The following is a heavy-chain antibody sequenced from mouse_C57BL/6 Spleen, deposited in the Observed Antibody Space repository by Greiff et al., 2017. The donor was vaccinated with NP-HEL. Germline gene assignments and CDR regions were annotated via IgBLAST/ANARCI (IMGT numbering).Heavy chain of an antibody. Sequence: EVQLQQSGAELVKPGASVKLSCTASGFNIKDYYMHWVKQRTEQGLEWIGRIDPEDGETKYAPNFQGKATITADTSSNTAYLQLSSLTSEATAVYYCARSDYGTDYWGQGTTLTVSS. CDR2: IDPEDGET. V-gene: IGHV14-2*01. CDR3: ARSDYGTDY. D-gene: IGHD1-1*01. J-gene: IGHJ2*01. CDR1: GFNIKDYY.